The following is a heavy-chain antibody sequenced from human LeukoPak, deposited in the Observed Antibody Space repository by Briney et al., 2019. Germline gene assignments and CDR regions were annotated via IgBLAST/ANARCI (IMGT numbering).Heavy chain of an antibody. CDR2: INHSGST. CDR3: ARGPRRGQPYGMDV. Sequence: PSETLSLTCAVYGGSFSGYYWGWIRQPPGKGLEWIGEINHSGSTNYNPSLKSRVTISVDTSKNQFSLKLSSVTAADTAVYYCARGPRRGQPYGMDVWGKGTTVTVSS. J-gene: IGHJ6*04. D-gene: IGHD3-10*01. CDR1: GGSFSGYY. V-gene: IGHV4-34*01.